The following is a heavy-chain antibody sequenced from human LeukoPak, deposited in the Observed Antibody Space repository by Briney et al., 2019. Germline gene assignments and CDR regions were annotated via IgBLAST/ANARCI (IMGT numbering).Heavy chain of an antibody. CDR3: ARDASPLRYFDWLLDSGFDL. CDR1: GYTFTGYY. V-gene: IGHV1-2*02. J-gene: IGHJ2*01. Sequence: ASVKVSCKASGYTFTGYYMHWVRQAPGQGLEWMGWINPNSGGTNYAQKFQGRVTMTRDTSISTAYMELSRLRSDDTAVYYCARDASPLRYFDWLLDSGFDLWGRGTLVTVSS. D-gene: IGHD3-9*01. CDR2: INPNSGGT.